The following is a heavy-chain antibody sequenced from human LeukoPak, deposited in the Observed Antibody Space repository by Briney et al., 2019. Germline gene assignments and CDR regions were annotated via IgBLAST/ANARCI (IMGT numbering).Heavy chain of an antibody. V-gene: IGHV4-61*02. J-gene: IGHJ4*02. CDR3: ARRGMITFYY. CDR1: GDSISIGDYY. CDR2: ISSSGST. Sequence: ASQTLSLTCTVSGDSISIGDYYWSWIRQPAGKGLEWIGRISSSGSTNYNPSLKSRVTISVDTSKNQFSLKLSSVTAADTAVYYCARRGMITFYYWGQGTLVTVSS. D-gene: IGHD3-16*01.